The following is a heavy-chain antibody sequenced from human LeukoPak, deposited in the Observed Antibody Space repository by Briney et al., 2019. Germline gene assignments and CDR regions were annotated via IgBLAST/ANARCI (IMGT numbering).Heavy chain of an antibody. CDR3: AGYGRVVPAAIESNWFDP. Sequence: SETLSLTCTVSGGSIRSGGYYWSWIRQHPGKGLEWIGYIYYSGSTYYNPSLKSRVTISVDTSKNQFSLKLSSVTAADTAVYYCAGYGRVVPAAIESNWFDPWGQGTLVTVSS. D-gene: IGHD2-2*02. J-gene: IGHJ5*02. CDR2: IYYSGST. CDR1: GGSIRSGGYY. V-gene: IGHV4-31*03.